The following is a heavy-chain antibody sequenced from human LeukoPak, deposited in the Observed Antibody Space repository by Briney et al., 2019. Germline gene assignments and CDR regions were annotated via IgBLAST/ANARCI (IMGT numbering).Heavy chain of an antibody. CDR3: ARDLVGSSGWWDFDS. V-gene: IGHV3-66*01. J-gene: IGHJ4*02. D-gene: IGHD6-19*01. Sequence: PGGSLRLSCAASGFTFSSYSMNWVRQAPGKGLEWVSAIDSGGHTYYADSVKGRFTISRDNSKNKLHLQINSLRAEDTAVYYCARDLVGSSGWWDFDSWGQGTLVTVSS. CDR1: GFTFSSYS. CDR2: IDSGGHT.